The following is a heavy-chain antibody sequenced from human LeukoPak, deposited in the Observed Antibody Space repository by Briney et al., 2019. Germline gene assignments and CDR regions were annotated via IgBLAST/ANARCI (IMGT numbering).Heavy chain of an antibody. CDR3: ARDSTGYCGGDCYWFDP. V-gene: IGHV3-20*04. Sequence: RTGGSLRLSCAAPGFTFDDYGMSWVRHGPGKGLDRVSGINWNGGSTGYADSVKGRFTISRDNAKNSLYLQMNSLRAEDTALYYCARDSTGYCGGDCYWFDPWGQGTLVTVSS. CDR1: GFTFDDYG. D-gene: IGHD2-21*02. J-gene: IGHJ5*02. CDR2: INWNGGST.